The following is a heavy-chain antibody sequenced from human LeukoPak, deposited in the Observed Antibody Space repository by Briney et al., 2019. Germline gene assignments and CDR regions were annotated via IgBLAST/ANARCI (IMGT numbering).Heavy chain of an antibody. D-gene: IGHD6-25*01. CDR3: AADRGSDDAFDI. CDR2: IVVGSGNT. Sequence: SVKVSCKASGFTFTNFPMQWVRQARGQRLEWIGWIVVGSGNTNYAQKFQERVTIPRDMSTSTAYMELGSLRSEDTAVYYCAADRGSDDAFDIWGQGTVVTVSS. CDR1: GFTFTNFP. J-gene: IGHJ3*02. V-gene: IGHV1-58*02.